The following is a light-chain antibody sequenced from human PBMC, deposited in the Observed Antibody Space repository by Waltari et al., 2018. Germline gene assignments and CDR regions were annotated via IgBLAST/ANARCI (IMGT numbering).Light chain of an antibody. CDR2: GAS. Sequence: EIVMTQSPATLSLSPGERAALSCRASQTVSSSLAWYQQKPGQAPRLLIYGASTRATGIPARFGGSGSGTEVTLTISSLQSEDFAVYYCQQYNNWPLTFGQGTKVEIK. CDR1: QTVSSS. J-gene: IGKJ1*01. CDR3: QQYNNWPLT. V-gene: IGKV3-15*01.